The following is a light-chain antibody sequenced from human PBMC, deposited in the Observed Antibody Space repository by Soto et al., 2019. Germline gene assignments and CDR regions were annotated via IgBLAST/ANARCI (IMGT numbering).Light chain of an antibody. CDR3: QQYGSSPEWT. Sequence: EIVLTQSPGILSLSPGERATLSCRASQSVSSSYLAWYQQKPGQAPRLLIYGASSRATGIPDRFSGSGSGTDFTLTISRLEPEDFVVYYCQQYGSSPEWTFGQGTKVDIK. CDR1: QSVSSSY. CDR2: GAS. V-gene: IGKV3-20*01. J-gene: IGKJ1*01.